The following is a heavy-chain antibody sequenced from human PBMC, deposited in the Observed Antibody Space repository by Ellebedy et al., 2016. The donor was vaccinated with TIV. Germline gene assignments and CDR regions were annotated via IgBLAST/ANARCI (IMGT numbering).Heavy chain of an antibody. CDR3: ASAFEYSSSSGFDY. Sequence: SQTLSLTCAISGDSVSSNSAAWNWIRQSPSRGLEWLGRTYYRSKWYNDYALSVKTRITINPDTSKNQFSLHLNSVTPEDTAVYYCASAFEYSSSSGFDYWGQGTLVTVSS. D-gene: IGHD6-6*01. CDR2: TYYRSKWYN. CDR1: GDSVSSNSAA. V-gene: IGHV6-1*01. J-gene: IGHJ4*02.